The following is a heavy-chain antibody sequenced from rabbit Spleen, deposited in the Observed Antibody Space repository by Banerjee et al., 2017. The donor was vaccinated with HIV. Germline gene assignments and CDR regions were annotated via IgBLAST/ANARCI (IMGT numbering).Heavy chain of an antibody. V-gene: IGHV1S40*01. CDR3: ARDTSSSFSSYGMDL. J-gene: IGHJ6*01. Sequence: QSLEESGGDLVKPGASLTLTCTASGVSFSSSSYMCWVRQAPGKGLEWIACIDSGSSGFTYFATWAKGRFTCSKTSSTTATLQMTRLTAADTATYFCARDTSSSFSSYGMDLWGPGTLVTVS. CDR2: IDSGSSGFT. CDR1: GVSFSSSSY. D-gene: IGHD1-1*01.